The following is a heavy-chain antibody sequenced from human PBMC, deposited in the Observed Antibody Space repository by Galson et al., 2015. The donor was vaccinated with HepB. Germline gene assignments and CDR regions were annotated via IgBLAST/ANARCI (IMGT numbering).Heavy chain of an antibody. D-gene: IGHD3-22*01. Sequence: SVKVSCKASGGTFSSYTISWVRQAPGQGLEWMGRIIPILGIANYAQKFQGRVTITADKSTSTAYMELSSLRSEDTAVYYCASSGSDYYDSSGYSHYYGMDVWGQGTTVTVSS. CDR3: ASSGSDYYDSSGYSHYYGMDV. CDR1: GGTFSSYT. CDR2: IIPILGIA. V-gene: IGHV1-69*02. J-gene: IGHJ6*02.